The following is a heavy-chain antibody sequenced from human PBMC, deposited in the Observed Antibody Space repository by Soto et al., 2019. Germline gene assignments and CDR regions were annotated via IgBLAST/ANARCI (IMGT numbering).Heavy chain of an antibody. CDR1: GFTFSSYG. CDR2: ISYDGSKE. CDR3: AKDLRLWSKDYYYYGMDV. V-gene: IGHV3-30*18. Sequence: QVRLVESGGGVVQPGRSLRLSCAASGFTFSSYGMHWVRQAPGKGLEWVAVISYDGSKEFYADSVKGRFTISRDNSKNTLYLQMNSLRAEDTAVYYCAKDLRLWSKDYYYYGMDVWGQGTTVTVSS. D-gene: IGHD5-18*01. J-gene: IGHJ6*02.